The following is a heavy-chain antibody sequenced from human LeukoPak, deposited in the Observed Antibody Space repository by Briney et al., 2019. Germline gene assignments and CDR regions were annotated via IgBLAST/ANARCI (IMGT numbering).Heavy chain of an antibody. CDR3: AGRRVTIFRVVTYYFDS. D-gene: IGHD3-3*01. CDR1: GDSVSSNNYY. Sequence: PSETLSLTCTVSGDSVSSNNYYWGWIRQPPGKGLEWVGSIYYSGSTYYNPSLKRRVTISVDTSRNQFSLSVSSVTAADTAVYYCAGRRVTIFRVVTYYFDSWGQGTLVTVSS. J-gene: IGHJ4*02. V-gene: IGHV4-39*01. CDR2: IYYSGST.